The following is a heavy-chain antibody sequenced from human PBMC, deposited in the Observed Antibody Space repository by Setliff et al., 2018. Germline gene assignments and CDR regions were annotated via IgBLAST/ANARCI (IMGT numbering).Heavy chain of an antibody. J-gene: IGHJ4*02. CDR2: IYWDDEK. D-gene: IGHD2-21*01. V-gene: IGHV2-5*02. CDR3: AHIAGGGNSPRHDY. Sequence: ESGPTLVNPTQTLTLTCTFSGFSLSTSLVGVGWIRQPPGKALEWLALIYWDDEKRYSPSLKSRLTITKDTSKNQVVLTMTNMDPVDTATYYCAHIAGGGNSPRHDYWGQGTLVTGSS. CDR1: GFSLSTSLVG.